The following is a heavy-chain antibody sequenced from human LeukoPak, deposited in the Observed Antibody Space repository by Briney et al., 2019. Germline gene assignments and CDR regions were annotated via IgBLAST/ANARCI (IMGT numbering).Heavy chain of an antibody. CDR1: GYTFTGYY. Sequence: ASVKVSCKASGYTFTGYYMHWVRQAPGQGLGWMGWINPNRGGTNHAQKFQGRVTMTRDTSISTAYMELSRLTSDDTAAYFCARSFIDYGAMPWALDIWGQGTMVTVSS. CDR2: INPNRGGT. D-gene: IGHD4-17*01. CDR3: ARSFIDYGAMPWALDI. J-gene: IGHJ3*02. V-gene: IGHV1-2*02.